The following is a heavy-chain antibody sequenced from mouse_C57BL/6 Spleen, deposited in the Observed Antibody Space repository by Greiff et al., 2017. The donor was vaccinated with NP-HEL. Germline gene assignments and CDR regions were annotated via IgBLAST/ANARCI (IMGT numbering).Heavy chain of an antibody. CDR2: IYPGSGNT. Sequence: QVQLQQSGAELVRPGASVKLSCKASGYTFTDYYINWVKQRPGQGLEWIARIYPGSGNTYYNEKFKGKATLTAEKSSSTAYMQLSSLTSEDSAVYFCARAYYSNYYAMDYWGQGTSVTGSS. CDR3: ARAYYSNYYAMDY. J-gene: IGHJ4*01. V-gene: IGHV1-76*01. D-gene: IGHD2-5*01. CDR1: GYTFTDYY.